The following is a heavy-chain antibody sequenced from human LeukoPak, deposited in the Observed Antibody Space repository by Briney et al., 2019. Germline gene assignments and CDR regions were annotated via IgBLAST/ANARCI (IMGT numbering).Heavy chain of an antibody. CDR3: ARDYGASQDY. D-gene: IGHD4-17*01. CDR2: IRYDGSNK. Sequence: PGGSLRLSCAASGFTFSNYAMHWVRQAPGKGLEWVAFIRYDGSNKYYADSVKGRFTISRDNSKNTLYLQMNSLRAEDTAVYYCARDYGASQDYWGQGTLVTVSS. CDR1: GFTFSNYA. J-gene: IGHJ4*02. V-gene: IGHV3-30*02.